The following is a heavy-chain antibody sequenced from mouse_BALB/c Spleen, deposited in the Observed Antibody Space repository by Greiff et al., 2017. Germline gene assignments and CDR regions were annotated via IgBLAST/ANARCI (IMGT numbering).Heavy chain of an antibody. J-gene: IGHJ3*01. CDR2: ISSGGST. Sequence: VESGGGLVKPGGSLKLSCAASGFTFSSYAMSWVRQTPEKRLEWVASISSGGSTYYPDSVKGRFTISRDNARNILYLQMSSLRSEDTAMYYCARGRRYDAAWFAYWGQGTLVTVSA. CDR1: GFTFSSYA. V-gene: IGHV5-6-5*01. D-gene: IGHD2-14*01. CDR3: ARGRRYDAAWFAY.